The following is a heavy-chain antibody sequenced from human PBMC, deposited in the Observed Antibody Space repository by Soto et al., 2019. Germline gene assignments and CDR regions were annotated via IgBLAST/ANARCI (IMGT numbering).Heavy chain of an antibody. CDR3: ARDLGGYIDV. J-gene: IGHJ6*02. CDR2: TFYRSKGYN. D-gene: IGHD6-25*01. V-gene: IGHV6-1*01. Sequence: QVQLQPSGPGLVKPSQTLSLTCAISGDSVFTNSAAAGNWIRQSPSRGLEWLGRTFYRSKGYNDYASTVISRIIIIPVTAKDPFSLQLNSVTPEDTAVYYCARDLGGYIDVWGQGTTVTVSS. CDR1: GDSVFTNSAA.